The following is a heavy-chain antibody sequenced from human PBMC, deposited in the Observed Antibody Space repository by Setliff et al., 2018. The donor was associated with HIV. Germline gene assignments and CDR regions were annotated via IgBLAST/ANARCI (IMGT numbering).Heavy chain of an antibody. CDR2: IYFTGSS. J-gene: IGHJ4*02. Sequence: TLSLTCTVSGGSISTYYWSWIRQPPGKGLEWIGSIYFTGSSDNNPSLKSRVTISLDTSKIEFSLTLKSVTAADTAIYYCARLPRGPWRWDYWGQGMLVTVSS. CDR1: GGSISTYY. D-gene: IGHD5-12*01. CDR3: ARLPRGPWRWDY. V-gene: IGHV4-59*08.